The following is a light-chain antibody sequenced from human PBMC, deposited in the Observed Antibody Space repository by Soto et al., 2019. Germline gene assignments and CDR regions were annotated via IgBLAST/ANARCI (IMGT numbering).Light chain of an antibody. V-gene: IGKV3-11*01. Sequence: EIVLTQSPVTLSLSPGERATLSCRASQSVSTYLAWYQQKPGRAPRLLIYDSSSRATGIPARFSGSGSGTDFTLTINSLELEDFAVYYGQQRINLPSTFGGGTKVEIK. CDR3: QQRINLPST. J-gene: IGKJ4*02. CDR1: QSVSTY. CDR2: DSS.